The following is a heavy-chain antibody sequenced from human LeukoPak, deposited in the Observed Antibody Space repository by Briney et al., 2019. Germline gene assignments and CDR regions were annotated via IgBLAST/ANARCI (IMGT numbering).Heavy chain of an antibody. CDR2: IIPIFGTA. J-gene: IGHJ4*02. CDR3: ARSNYDFWSGYYYFDY. Sequence: XVXCKASXGTFSXXAISWVRQAPGQGLEWMGGIIPIFGTANYAQKFQGRVTITADESTSTAYMELSSLRSEDTAVYYCARSNYDFWSGYYYFDYWGQGTLVTVSS. D-gene: IGHD3-3*01. CDR1: XGTFSXXA. V-gene: IGHV1-69*01.